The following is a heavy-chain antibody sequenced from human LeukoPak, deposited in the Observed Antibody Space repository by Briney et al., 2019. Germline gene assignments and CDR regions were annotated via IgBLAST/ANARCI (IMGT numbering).Heavy chain of an antibody. CDR1: GGSISGYY. D-gene: IGHD6-19*01. CDR3: ARGSSGSTKRYYFDS. CDR2: LYSSGDT. J-gene: IGHJ4*02. Sequence: TPSETLSLTCTVSGGSISGYYWNWVRQPADRGLEWIGRLYSSGDTYYNPSLKSRLTMSVDTSKNQFSLKLRSVTAADTAVYYCARGSSGSTKRYYFDSRGQGALVTVPS. V-gene: IGHV4-4*07.